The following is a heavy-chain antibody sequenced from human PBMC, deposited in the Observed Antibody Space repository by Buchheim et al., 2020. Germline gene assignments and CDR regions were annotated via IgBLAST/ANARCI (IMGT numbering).Heavy chain of an antibody. CDR1: GYTFTSYY. CDR3: ASCYSSCYRSLDD. CDR2: IIPSGGST. V-gene: IGHV1-46*03. Sequence: QVQLVQSGAEVKKPGASVKVSCKASGYTFTSYYMHWVRQAPGQGLEWMGIIIPSGGSTSYAQKFQGRVTMTRDTSTSTVYMGLIRLESEDTSEYYYASCYSSCYRSLDDWGQGTL. J-gene: IGHJ4*02. D-gene: IGHD3-22*01.